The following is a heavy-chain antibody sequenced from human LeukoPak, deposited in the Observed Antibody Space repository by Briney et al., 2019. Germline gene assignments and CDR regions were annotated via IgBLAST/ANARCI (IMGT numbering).Heavy chain of an antibody. Sequence: PSETLSLTCAVSGDSLSRYYWTWIHQPPGKGLEWLGEINPSGSPDYNPSLKSRATISVDTSKNQISLRLASVTAADTAMYYCASVRHDPLEYYYYIDVWGKGTTVTVSS. J-gene: IGHJ6*03. CDR3: ASVRHDPLEYYYYIDV. D-gene: IGHD2/OR15-2a*01. CDR2: INPSGSP. CDR1: GDSLSRYY. V-gene: IGHV4-34*01.